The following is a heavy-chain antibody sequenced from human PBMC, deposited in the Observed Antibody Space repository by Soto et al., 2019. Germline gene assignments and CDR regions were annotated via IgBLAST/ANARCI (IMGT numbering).Heavy chain of an antibody. CDR1: GFSISGSG. Sequence: EVQLVESGGGLVQPGGSLRLSCAASGFSISGSGIHWVRQASGKGLEWVARIRDRTNGYATGYAASVQGRFSISRDDSKNTAFLQMTSLNTEDTAVYYCTRVDASGDRAFDIWGQGTMVTVSS. CDR3: TRVDASGDRAFDI. V-gene: IGHV3-73*01. CDR2: IRDRTNGYAT. J-gene: IGHJ3*02.